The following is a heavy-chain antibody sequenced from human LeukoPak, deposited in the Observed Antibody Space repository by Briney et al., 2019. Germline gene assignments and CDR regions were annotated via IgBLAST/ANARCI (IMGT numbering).Heavy chain of an antibody. CDR2: INHSGST. CDR1: GGSFSGYY. D-gene: IGHD6-13*01. J-gene: IGHJ4*02. CDR3: ASSTYSTPDY. V-gene: IGHV4-34*01. Sequence: SETLSLTCAVYGGSFSGYYWSWIRQPPGKGLEWIGEINHSGSTNYNPSLKSRVTISVDTSKNQFTLKLSSVTAADTAVYYCASSTYSTPDYWGQGTLVTVSS.